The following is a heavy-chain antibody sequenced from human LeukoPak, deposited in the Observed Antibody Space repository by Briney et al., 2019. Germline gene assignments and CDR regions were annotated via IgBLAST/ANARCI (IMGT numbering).Heavy chain of an antibody. J-gene: IGHJ3*01. D-gene: IGHD1-14*01. CDR3: AREDDSRGPNNLDL. V-gene: IGHV3-23*01. Sequence: GGSLRLSCAASGFTFSSYALSWVRQSPERGLEWVSRISGSGVNTYYADSVKGRFTISRDNAKESLFLQMNSLRDEDTAVYYCAREDDSRGPNNLDLWGQGTMVTVSS. CDR2: ISGSGVNT. CDR1: GFTFSSYA.